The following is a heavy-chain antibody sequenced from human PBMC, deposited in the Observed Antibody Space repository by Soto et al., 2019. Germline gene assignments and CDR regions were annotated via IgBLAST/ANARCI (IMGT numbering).Heavy chain of an antibody. Sequence: QVQLQESGPGLVKPSGTLSLTCAVSGGSIRSNNRWSWVRQPPGKGLEWIGEIFHSGSTNYNPSLNTRVPIRVDKTKNPCSRKLRSLTAAATAVYYCARVYSGSYSDFWGQGTLVTVSS. D-gene: IGHD1-26*01. V-gene: IGHV4-4*02. CDR3: ARVYSGSYSDF. CDR2: IFHSGST. J-gene: IGHJ4*02. CDR1: GGSIRSNNR.